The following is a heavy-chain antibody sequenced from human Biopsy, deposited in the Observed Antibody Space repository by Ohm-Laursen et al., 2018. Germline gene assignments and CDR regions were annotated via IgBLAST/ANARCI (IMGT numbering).Heavy chain of an antibody. D-gene: IGHD3-22*01. CDR1: GYTFTSYY. CDR3: ARGPRGLVVITTTALYFDY. Sequence: ASVKVSCRASGYTFTSYYLHWVRQAPGQGLEWMGRINPNNDNTAYAQKFQGRITMTKDTSTSTVYMDLSSLTFDDSAVYYCARGPRGLVVITTTALYFDYWGQGNLVTVSS. J-gene: IGHJ4*02. V-gene: IGHV1-46*01. CDR2: INPNNDNT.